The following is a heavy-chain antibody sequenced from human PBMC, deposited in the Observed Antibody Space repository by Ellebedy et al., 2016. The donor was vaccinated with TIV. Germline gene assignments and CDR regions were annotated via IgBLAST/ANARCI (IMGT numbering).Heavy chain of an antibody. D-gene: IGHD1-26*01. V-gene: IGHV4-4*09. J-gene: IGHJ4*02. CDR2: ISSSGST. CDR3: ARLGGGSRSGMDF. CDR1: GGSINDYI. Sequence: SETLSLTCTVSGGSINDYIWSWVRQPTGKGLEFIGYISSSGSTNYSPSLLRRVAMSVDPSKNQISLRLKSVTAGDTAVYYCARLGGGSRSGMDFWGQGILVTVSS.